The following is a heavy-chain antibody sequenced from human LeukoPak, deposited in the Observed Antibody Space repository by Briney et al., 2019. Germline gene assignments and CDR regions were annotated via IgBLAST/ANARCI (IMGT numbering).Heavy chain of an antibody. D-gene: IGHD4-23*01. CDR2: IYYSGSS. Sequence: PSETLSLTCTVSGGSISSNYWSWIRQPPGKGLEWIGYIYYSGSSNYNPSLKRRVTISVGTSKNQFSLKLSSVTAADTAVYYCARTYGGNSDFDYWGQGTLVTVSS. J-gene: IGHJ4*02. V-gene: IGHV4-59*08. CDR3: ARTYGGNSDFDY. CDR1: GGSISSNY.